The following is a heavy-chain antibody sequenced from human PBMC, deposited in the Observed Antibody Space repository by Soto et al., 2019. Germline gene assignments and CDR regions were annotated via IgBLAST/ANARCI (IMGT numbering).Heavy chain of an antibody. CDR2: IYYSGST. J-gene: IGHJ3*02. CDR1: GGSISSGGYY. Sequence: QVQLQESGPGLVKPSQTLSLTCTVSGGSISSGGYYWSWIRQHPGKGLEWIGYIYYSGSTYYNPSLKSRVTISVDTSKNRFSLKLSSVTAADTAVYYCASHRLCLGDSIIFGPVGCAFDIWGQGTMVTVSS. CDR3: ASHRLCLGDSIIFGPVGCAFDI. D-gene: IGHD4-17*01. V-gene: IGHV4-31*03.